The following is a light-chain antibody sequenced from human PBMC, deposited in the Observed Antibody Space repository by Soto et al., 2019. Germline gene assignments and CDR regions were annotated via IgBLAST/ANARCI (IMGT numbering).Light chain of an antibody. CDR2: EVS. CDR3: SSFTSRSTLV. Sequence: QSALTQPASVSGSPGQSITISCTGTGSDVGGYNYVSWYQQHPGKAPKLMIYEVSNRPSGLSNRFSGSKSGNTASLTISGLQAEDEADYYCSSFTSRSTLVFGGGTKVTVL. J-gene: IGLJ2*01. V-gene: IGLV2-14*01. CDR1: GSDVGGYNY.